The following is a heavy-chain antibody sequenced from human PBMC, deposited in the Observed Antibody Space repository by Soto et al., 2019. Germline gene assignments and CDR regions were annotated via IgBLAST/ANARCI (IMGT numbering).Heavy chain of an antibody. CDR1: GGTFSSYA. CDR2: IIPIFGTA. V-gene: IGHV1-69*01. D-gene: IGHD6-19*01. J-gene: IGHJ4*02. CDR3: ARHPPPKVGWHYFDY. Sequence: QVQLVQSRAEVKKPGSSVKVSCKASGGTFSSYAISWVRQAPGQGLEWMGGIIPIFGTANYAQKFQGRVTITADESTSTAYMELSSLRSEDTAVYYCARHPPPKVGWHYFDYWGQGTLVTVSS.